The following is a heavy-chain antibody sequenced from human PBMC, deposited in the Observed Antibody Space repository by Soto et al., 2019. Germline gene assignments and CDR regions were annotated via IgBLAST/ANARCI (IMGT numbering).Heavy chain of an antibody. Sequence: SETLSLTCTVSGDSISAYSWSWVRQPPGKGLEWIGFVYYTGIARYNPSLKSRVTISVDTSKNQFSLKLTSVTVADTAVYYCVRGSPSPPLHSWGRGILVTVSS. CDR2: VYYTGIA. CDR3: VRGSPSPPLHS. CDR1: GDSISAYS. J-gene: IGHJ4*02. V-gene: IGHV4-59*12.